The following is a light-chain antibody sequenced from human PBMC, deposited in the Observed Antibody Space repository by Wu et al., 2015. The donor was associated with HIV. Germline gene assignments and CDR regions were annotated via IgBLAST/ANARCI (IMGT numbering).Light chain of an antibody. J-gene: IGKJ3*01. CDR2: AAS. V-gene: IGKV1-39*01. CDR1: QSISNY. CDR3: QQSYNTLLFT. Sequence: DIQMTQSPSSLSASVGDRVTITCRASQSISNYLNWYQQKPGKAPKLLIYAASSLQSGVPSRFSGSGSGTHFTLTTNGLQPEDFATYYCQQSYNTLLFTFGPGTKVD.